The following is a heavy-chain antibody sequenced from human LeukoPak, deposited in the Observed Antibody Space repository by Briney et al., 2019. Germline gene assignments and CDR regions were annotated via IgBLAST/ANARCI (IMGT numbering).Heavy chain of an antibody. CDR3: ATTRLYFDS. CDR2: ISSNGITI. Sequence: GGSLRLSCVASGFIFSDYHMSWIRQAPGKGLECVAYISSNGITIKYADSVKGRFTISRDNAKNSLFLQMNSLRAEDTAIYYCATTRLYFDSWGQGTLVTVSS. V-gene: IGHV3-11*04. J-gene: IGHJ4*02. CDR1: GFIFSDYH.